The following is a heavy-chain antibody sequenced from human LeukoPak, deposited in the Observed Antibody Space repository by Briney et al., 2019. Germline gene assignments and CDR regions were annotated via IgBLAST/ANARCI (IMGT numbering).Heavy chain of an antibody. CDR3: ARHKGCSGSSCYRWFDP. D-gene: IGHD2-2*02. Sequence: SETLSLTCTVSGGSISGYYWSWIRQPPVKGLEWIGYIHYSGSTNYNPSLKSRVTISVDMSENQLSLRLSSVTAADTAVYYCARHKGCSGSSCYRWFDPWGQGTLVTVSS. J-gene: IGHJ5*02. CDR2: IHYSGST. CDR1: GGSISGYY. V-gene: IGHV4-59*08.